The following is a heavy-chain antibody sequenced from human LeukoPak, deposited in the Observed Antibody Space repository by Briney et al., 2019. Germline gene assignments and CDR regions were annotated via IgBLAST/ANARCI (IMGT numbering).Heavy chain of an antibody. D-gene: IGHD3-10*01. CDR2: ISAYNGNT. J-gene: IGHJ6*04. V-gene: IGHV1-18*04. CDR3: ARDRRGPMVRGVISGMDV. Sequence: ASVKVSCKASGYIFTSYGISWVRQAPGQGLEWMGWISAYNGNTNYAQKLQGRVTMTTDTSTSTAYMELRSLRSDDTAVYYCARDRRGPMVRGVISGMDVWGKGTTVTVSS. CDR1: GYIFTSYG.